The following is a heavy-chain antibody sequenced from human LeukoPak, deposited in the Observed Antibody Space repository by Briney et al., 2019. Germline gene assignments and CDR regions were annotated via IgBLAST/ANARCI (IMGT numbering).Heavy chain of an antibody. CDR3: ARAYSSGWYAYYYYMDV. J-gene: IGHJ6*03. CDR1: GYTFTGYY. D-gene: IGHD6-19*01. CDR2: INPNSGGT. V-gene: IGHV1-2*02. Sequence: ASVKVSCKASGYTFTGYYMHWVRQAPGQGLEWMGWINPNSGGTNYAQKFQGRVTMTRDTSISTAYMELSRLRSEDTAVYYCARAYSSGWYAYYYYMDVWGKGTTVTISS.